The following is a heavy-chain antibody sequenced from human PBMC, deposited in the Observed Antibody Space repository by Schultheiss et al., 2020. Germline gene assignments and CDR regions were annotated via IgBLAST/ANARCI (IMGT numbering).Heavy chain of an antibody. V-gene: IGHV4-61*01. D-gene: IGHD6-19*01. CDR3: ARGVSRGYSSGWYYYYGMDV. J-gene: IGHJ6*02. Sequence: SETLSLTCTVAGGSVSSGSYYWSWIRQPPGKGLEWIGYIYYSGSTNYNPSLQRRVTISVDKSKNQFCLKLSSVTAADTAVYYCARGVSRGYSSGWYYYYGMDVWGQGTTVTVAS. CDR2: IYYSGST. CDR1: GGSVSSGSYY.